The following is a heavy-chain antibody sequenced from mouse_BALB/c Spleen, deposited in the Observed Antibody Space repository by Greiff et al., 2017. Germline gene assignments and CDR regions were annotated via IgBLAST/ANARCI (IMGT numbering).Heavy chain of an antibody. CDR1: GYSITSGY. CDR2: ISYSGST. CDR3: AGGSGYEEEFAY. Sequence: EVQLQQSGPSLVKPSQTLSLTCSVTGYSITSGYWNWIRKFPGNKLEYMGYISYSGSTYYNPSLKSRISITRDTSKNQYYLQLNSVTTEDTATYYCAGGSGYEEEFAYWGQGTLVTVSA. D-gene: IGHD3-1*01. J-gene: IGHJ3*01. V-gene: IGHV3-8*02.